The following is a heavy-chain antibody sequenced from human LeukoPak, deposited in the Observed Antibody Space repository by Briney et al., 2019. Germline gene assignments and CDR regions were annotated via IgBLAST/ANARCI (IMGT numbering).Heavy chain of an antibody. CDR1: GGSISSGGYY. J-gene: IGHJ4*02. Sequence: SETLSLTCTVSGGSISSGGYYWSWIRQHPGKGLEWIGYIYYSGSTYYNPSLKSRVTISVDTSKNQFSLKLSSVTAADTAVYYCARVPTTYGEKPKYYFDYWGQGTLVTVSS. CDR2: IYYSGST. V-gene: IGHV4-31*03. CDR3: ARVPTTYGEKPKYYFDY. D-gene: IGHD4-17*01.